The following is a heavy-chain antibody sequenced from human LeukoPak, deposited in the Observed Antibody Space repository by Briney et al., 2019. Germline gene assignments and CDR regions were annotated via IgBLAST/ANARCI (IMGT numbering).Heavy chain of an antibody. D-gene: IGHD5-24*01. CDR3: ARDRDGYNYSYFDY. Sequence: PSETLSLTCTVSGGTISSYYWSWIRQPAGKGLEWIGGIYTSGSTNYNSSLKSRVTMSVDTSKNQFSLKLSSVTAADTAVYYCARDRDGYNYSYFDYWGQGTLVTVSS. V-gene: IGHV4-4*07. CDR1: GGTISSYY. J-gene: IGHJ4*02. CDR2: IYTSGST.